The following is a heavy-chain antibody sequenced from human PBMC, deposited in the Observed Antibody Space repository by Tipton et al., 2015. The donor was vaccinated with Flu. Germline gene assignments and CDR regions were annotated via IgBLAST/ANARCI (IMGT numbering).Heavy chain of an antibody. CDR2: VHKGGVT. CDR1: GDSIASGHN. D-gene: IGHD6-13*01. CDR3: ARYSTSPYFDL. J-gene: IGHJ4*02. V-gene: IGHV4-61*02. Sequence: TLSLTCTVSGDSIASGHNFWAWIRQSAVGGLEWIGRVHKGGVTNYSPSLESRVSISIDTSKGQFSLKLASVTVADTAVYFCARYSTSPYFDLWGQGILVTVSS.